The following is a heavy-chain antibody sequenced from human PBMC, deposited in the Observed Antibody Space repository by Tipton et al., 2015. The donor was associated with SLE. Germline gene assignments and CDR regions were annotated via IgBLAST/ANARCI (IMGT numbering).Heavy chain of an antibody. D-gene: IGHD2-15*01. Sequence: TLSLTCAVYGGSFSGYYWIWIRQPPGKGLEWIGYIYFTGSTNYNPSLKSRVTISVDMSKNQFSLKLTSVTAADTAVYYCARGGGSPSYWGQGTLVTVSS. CDR1: GGSFSGYY. V-gene: IGHV4-59*01. CDR3: ARGGGSPSY. CDR2: IYFTGST. J-gene: IGHJ4*02.